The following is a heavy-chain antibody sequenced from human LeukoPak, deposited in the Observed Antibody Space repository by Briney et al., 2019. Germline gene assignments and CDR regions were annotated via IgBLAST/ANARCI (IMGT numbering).Heavy chain of an antibody. CDR2: ISNDGNNK. D-gene: IGHD3-10*01. Sequence: PGGSLRLSCAASGFSLNSYPMPWVRQAPGKGLEWVAVISNDGNNKYYAHSVKGRFTISRDNSNNTLSLQMNGLRVEDTAVYYCARPDDSESFYRANHYWGRGTLVTVS. CDR3: ARPDDSESFYRANHY. J-gene: IGHJ4*02. V-gene: IGHV3-30*04. CDR1: GFSLNSYP.